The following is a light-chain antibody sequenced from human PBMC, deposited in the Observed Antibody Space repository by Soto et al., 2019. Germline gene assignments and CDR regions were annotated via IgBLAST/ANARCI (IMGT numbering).Light chain of an antibody. CDR2: EDT. J-gene: IGLJ3*02. V-gene: IGLV2-8*01. CDR3: SSYAGINNWV. Sequence: QSALTQPPSASGSPGQSVTISCTGTSSDVGAYNYVSWYLQHPGKAPKLIIYEDTKRPSGVPDRFSGSKLDNTASLTVSGLQADDEANYYCSSYAGINNWVFGGGTKVTVL. CDR1: SSDVGAYNY.